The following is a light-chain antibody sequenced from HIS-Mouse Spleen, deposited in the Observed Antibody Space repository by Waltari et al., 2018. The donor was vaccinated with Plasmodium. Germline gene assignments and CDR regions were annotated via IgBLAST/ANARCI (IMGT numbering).Light chain of an antibody. J-gene: IGLJ3*02. CDR3: YSTDSSGNHRV. Sequence: SYELTQPPSVSVSPGQTARITCSAAALQNNYASSYQQKSGQAPVLVIYEDSKRPPGIPERFSGASSGTMATLTISGAQVEDEADYYCYSTDSSGNHRVFGGGTKLTVL. V-gene: IGLV3-10*01. CDR1: ALQNNY. CDR2: EDS.